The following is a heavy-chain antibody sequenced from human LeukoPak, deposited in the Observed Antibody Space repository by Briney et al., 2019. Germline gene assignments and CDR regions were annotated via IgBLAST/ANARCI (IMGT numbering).Heavy chain of an antibody. J-gene: IGHJ6*03. V-gene: IGHV4-61*02. Sequence: PSETLSLTCTVSGGSISSGSYYWSWIRQPAGKGLEWIGRIYTSGSTNYNPSLKSRVTISVDTSKNQFSLKLSSVTAADTAVCYCARMWGATRDYYMDVWGKGTTVTVSS. CDR2: IYTSGST. CDR3: ARMWGATRDYYMDV. CDR1: GGSISSGSYY. D-gene: IGHD1-26*01.